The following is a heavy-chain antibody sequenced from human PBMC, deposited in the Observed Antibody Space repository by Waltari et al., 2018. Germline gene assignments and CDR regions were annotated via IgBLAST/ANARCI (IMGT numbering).Heavy chain of an antibody. CDR2: IYRSGTT. CDR1: GFSINSGYY. J-gene: IGHJ3*02. V-gene: IGHV4-38-2*02. D-gene: IGHD6-6*01. CDR3: VRLWFARHAFDT. Sequence: QVQLQESGPGLVQSSETLSVTCSVSGFSINSGYYWGWIRQPPGKGLEFIGTIYRSGTTHYNPSLKTPVTMSVDTSKNEISLRMNDVTAADTAVYYCVRLWFARHAFDTWGHGTLVSVSA.